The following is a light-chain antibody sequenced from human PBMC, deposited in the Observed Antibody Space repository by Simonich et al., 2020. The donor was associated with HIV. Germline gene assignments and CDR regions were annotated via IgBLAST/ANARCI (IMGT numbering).Light chain of an antibody. CDR3: QQYGSSLHT. V-gene: IGKV3-20*01. CDR1: QSITNN. Sequence: EIVMTQSPATLSVPPGDRATLSCRASQSITNNLAWYQQKPGQAPRLLIYGASSRATGIPDRFSGSGSGTDFTLTISRLEPEDFAVYYCQQYGSSLHTFGQGTKLEIK. J-gene: IGKJ2*01. CDR2: GAS.